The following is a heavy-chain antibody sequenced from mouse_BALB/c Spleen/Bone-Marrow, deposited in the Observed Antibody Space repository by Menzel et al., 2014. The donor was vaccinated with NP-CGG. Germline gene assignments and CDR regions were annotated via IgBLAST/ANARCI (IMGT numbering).Heavy chain of an antibody. CDR3: ARNWYYFDY. Sequence: EVMLVESGGGIVQSGASRKLSCAASGFTFSNFGIHWLRQAPEKGLEWVAYISSGSTSIYYADTVEGRFTVSRDNPKNTLFLQMASLRSEDSAVYYCARNWYYFDYWGQGTTLTVSS. CDR2: ISSGSTSI. J-gene: IGHJ2*01. D-gene: IGHD4-1*01. V-gene: IGHV5-17*02. CDR1: GFTFSNFG.